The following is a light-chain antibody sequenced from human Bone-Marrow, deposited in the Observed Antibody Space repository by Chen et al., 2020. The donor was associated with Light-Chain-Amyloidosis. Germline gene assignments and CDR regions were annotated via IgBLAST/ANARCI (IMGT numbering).Light chain of an antibody. Sequence: EIVMTQSPATLSVSPGERATLTCRASQSFSSSLAWYQQRPGLAPRLLIYHASTRATGIPARFSGSGSWTEFTLTISSLQSEDFAVYYCEQYNKWPGTFGQGTKVEIK. V-gene: IGKV3-15*01. CDR2: HAS. CDR3: EQYNKWPGT. CDR1: QSFSSS. J-gene: IGKJ1*01.